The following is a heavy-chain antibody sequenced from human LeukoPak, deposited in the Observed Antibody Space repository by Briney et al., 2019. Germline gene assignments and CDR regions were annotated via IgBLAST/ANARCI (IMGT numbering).Heavy chain of an antibody. D-gene: IGHD1-1*01. Sequence: TGGSLRLSCAASGFTFSSYSMNWVRQAPGKGLEWVSSISSGSSYIYYADSVKGRFTFSRDNAKNSLYLQMNSLRAEDTAVYYCAKGGSNNWSFDNWGQGTLVTVSS. CDR1: GFTFSSYS. CDR3: AKGGSNNWSFDN. CDR2: ISSGSSYI. J-gene: IGHJ4*02. V-gene: IGHV3-21*01.